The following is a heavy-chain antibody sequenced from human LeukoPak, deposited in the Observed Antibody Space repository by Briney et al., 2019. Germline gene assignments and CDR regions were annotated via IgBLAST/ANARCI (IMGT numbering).Heavy chain of an antibody. V-gene: IGHV3-66*02. J-gene: IGHJ6*03. CDR2: IYSGGST. CDR1: GFTVSSNY. Sequence: GGSLXXSCAASGFTVSSNYMSWVRQAPGKGLEWVSVIYSGGSTYYADSVKGRFTISRDNSKNTLYLQMNSLRAEETAVYYWXXXXXXXXXSCPVDYYYYMDVWGKGTTVTVSS. D-gene: IGHD2-15*01. CDR3: XXXXXXXXXSCPVDYYYYMDV.